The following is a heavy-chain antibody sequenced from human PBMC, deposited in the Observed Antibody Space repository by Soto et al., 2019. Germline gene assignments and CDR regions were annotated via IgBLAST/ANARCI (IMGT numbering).Heavy chain of an antibody. CDR1: GGSISSYY. Sequence: SETLSLTCTVSGGSISSYYWSCIRQPPGKGLEWIGYIYYSGSTNYNPSLKSRVTISVDTSKNQFSLKLSSVTAADTGVYYCASTMIVDGMDVWGQGTTVTVSS. J-gene: IGHJ6*02. D-gene: IGHD3-22*01. V-gene: IGHV4-59*01. CDR3: ASTMIVDGMDV. CDR2: IYYSGST.